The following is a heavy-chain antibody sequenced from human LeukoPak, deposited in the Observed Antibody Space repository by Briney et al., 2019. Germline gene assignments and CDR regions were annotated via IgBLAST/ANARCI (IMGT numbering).Heavy chain of an antibody. Sequence: SPTLSLTCTVSGGSISSSRYYWGWLRQPPGKGLEWIGSIYYSGSTYYNPSLKSRVTISVDTSKIQFSLKLSSVTAADSAVYYCARLIERFDAFDIWGQGTMVTVSS. D-gene: IGHD2-21*01. CDR1: GGSISSSRYY. CDR3: ARLIERFDAFDI. V-gene: IGHV4-39*01. CDR2: IYYSGST. J-gene: IGHJ3*02.